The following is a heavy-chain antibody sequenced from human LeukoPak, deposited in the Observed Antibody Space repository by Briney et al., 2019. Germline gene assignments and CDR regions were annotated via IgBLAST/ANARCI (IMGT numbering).Heavy chain of an antibody. CDR2: IYYSGST. CDR1: GGSISSSSYY. Sequence: PSETLSLTCTVSGGSISSSSYYWGWIRQPPGKGLEWIGSIYYSGSTYYNPSLKSRVTISVDTSKNQFSLKLSSVTAADTAVYYCAKYNWNAFHFGYWGQGTLVTVSS. D-gene: IGHD1-20*01. CDR3: AKYNWNAFHFGY. V-gene: IGHV4-39*01. J-gene: IGHJ4*02.